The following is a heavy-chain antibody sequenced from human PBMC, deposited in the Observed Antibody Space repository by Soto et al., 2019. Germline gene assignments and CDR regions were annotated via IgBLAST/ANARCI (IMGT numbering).Heavy chain of an antibody. Sequence: QITLKESGPTLVKPTQPLTLTCTFSGFSLSTSGVGVGWIRQPPGKALEWLALIYWDDDKRYSPSLKSRLTITKDPANNHVVPTLPNRDPVDPATYYGAHRPKGVATCLDYWGQGTLVTVSS. V-gene: IGHV2-5*02. CDR2: IYWDDDK. D-gene: IGHD5-12*01. J-gene: IGHJ4*02. CDR3: AHRPKGVATCLDY. CDR1: GFSLSTSGVG.